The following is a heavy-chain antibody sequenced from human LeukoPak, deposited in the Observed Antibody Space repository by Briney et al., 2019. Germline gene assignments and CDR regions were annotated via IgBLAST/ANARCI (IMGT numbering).Heavy chain of an antibody. J-gene: IGHJ4*02. V-gene: IGHV4-4*07. Sequence: PSETLSLTCTVSGGSISSYYWSWIPQPAGKGLEWSGRIYTSGSTNYNPSLKSRVTMSVDTSKNQFSLKLSSVTAADTAVYYCARGSGYTYGYPFDSWGQGTLVTVSS. CDR3: ARGSGYTYGYPFDS. D-gene: IGHD5-18*01. CDR2: IYTSGST. CDR1: GGSISSYY.